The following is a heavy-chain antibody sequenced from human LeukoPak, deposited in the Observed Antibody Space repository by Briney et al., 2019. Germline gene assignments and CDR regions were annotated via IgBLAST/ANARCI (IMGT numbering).Heavy chain of an antibody. J-gene: IGHJ5*02. CDR3: ARDRIMVVGPYNWFDP. V-gene: IGHV3-48*03. Sequence: PGGSLRLSCAASGFTFSNYEMIWPRQAPGKGLEWISYISSSGSTIYYADSVKGRFTISRDNAENSLHLHMSSLRAEDTAVYYCARDRIMVVGPYNWFDPWGQGTLVTVSS. D-gene: IGHD2-15*01. CDR1: GFTFSNYE. CDR2: ISSSGSTI.